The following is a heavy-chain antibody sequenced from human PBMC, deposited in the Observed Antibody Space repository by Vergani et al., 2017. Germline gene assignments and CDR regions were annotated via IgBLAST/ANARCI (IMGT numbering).Heavy chain of an antibody. CDR1: GYTFTGYY. CDR2: INPNSGGT. CDR3: ARSFPSIAVAGLDY. D-gene: IGHD6-19*01. J-gene: IGHJ4*02. V-gene: IGHV1-2*02. Sequence: QVQLVQSGAEVKKPGASVKVSCKASGYTFTGYYMHWARQAPGQGLEWMGWINPNSGGTNYAQKFQGRVTMTRDTSISTAYMELSMLRSEDTAVYYCARSFPSIAVAGLDYWGQGTLVTVSS.